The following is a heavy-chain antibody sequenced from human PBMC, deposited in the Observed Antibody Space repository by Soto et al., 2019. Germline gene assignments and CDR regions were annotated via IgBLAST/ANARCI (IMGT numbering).Heavy chain of an antibody. V-gene: IGHV1-69*01. Sequence: VQLVQSGAEVKKPGSSVKVSCKASGGTFSNYPFIWVRQAPGQGLDWMGGIIPIFGTTDYGQRFQGRVTSTADASTNTAYMELSSLRSDDTAVYYCARGLYCGGGCYSHFDYWGQGTLVTVSS. CDR2: IIPIFGTT. CDR3: ARGLYCGGGCYSHFDY. CDR1: GGTFSNYP. J-gene: IGHJ4*02. D-gene: IGHD2-21*02.